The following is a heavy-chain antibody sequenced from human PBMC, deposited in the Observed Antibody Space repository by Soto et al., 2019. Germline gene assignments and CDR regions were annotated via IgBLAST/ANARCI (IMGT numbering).Heavy chain of an antibody. V-gene: IGHV3-7*05. J-gene: IGHJ3*02. Sequence: EVQLVESGGGLVQPGGSLRLSCVASGFTFSSYWMAWVRQAPGKGLEWVANIKGDGSVKNLVDSGRGRFIISRDNANNSVHLHMNSLRGEDTAVYYCAKDGNYYDGSVWYDVFDIWGQGTMVAVSS. CDR2: IKGDGSVK. D-gene: IGHD3-22*01. CDR3: AKDGNYYDGSVWYDVFDI. CDR1: GFTFSSYW.